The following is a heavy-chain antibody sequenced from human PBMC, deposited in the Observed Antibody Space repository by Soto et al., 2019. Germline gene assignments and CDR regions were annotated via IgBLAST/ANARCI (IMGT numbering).Heavy chain of an antibody. CDR3: ARSGWSGAYDV. CDR1: GGTFSDYG. D-gene: IGHD6-19*01. Sequence: QVQLVQSGAEVKKPGSSVKVSCKASGGTFSDYGIVWVRQAPGQGLQWMGAIIPMLGAANSAQNFQGRITITADKSTNTVFMELSSLRSGDTAVYYCARSGWSGAYDVWGQWTMVTVSS. V-gene: IGHV1-69*06. J-gene: IGHJ3*01. CDR2: IIPMLGAA.